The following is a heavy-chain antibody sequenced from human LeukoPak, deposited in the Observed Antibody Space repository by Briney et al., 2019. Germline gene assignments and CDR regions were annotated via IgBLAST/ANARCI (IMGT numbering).Heavy chain of an antibody. Sequence: GESLKISCQGSGYSFTSYWISWVRQLPGKGLEWMGRIDPSDSYTNYSPSFQGHVTISADKSISTAYLQWSSLKASDTAMYYCARHVPYQQIGPAFDIWGQGTMVTVSS. CDR1: GYSFTSYW. J-gene: IGHJ3*02. CDR2: IDPSDSYT. V-gene: IGHV5-10-1*01. D-gene: IGHD2-2*01. CDR3: ARHVPYQQIGPAFDI.